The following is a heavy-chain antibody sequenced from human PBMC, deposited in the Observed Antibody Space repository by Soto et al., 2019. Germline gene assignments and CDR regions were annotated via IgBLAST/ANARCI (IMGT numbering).Heavy chain of an antibody. D-gene: IGHD5-18*01. CDR3: ARGGGFSHSYFGY. Sequence: QVQLVQSGSEVKNPGASVKVSCKASGYTFISYAVAWVRQAPGQGLEWMGWITTHNGNTNYAQEFQGRVTMTTDTSTRTAYMELRSLRSDDTAVYYCARGGGFSHSYFGYWGQGTLVTVSS. CDR2: ITTHNGNT. CDR1: GYTFISYA. V-gene: IGHV1-18*01. J-gene: IGHJ4*02.